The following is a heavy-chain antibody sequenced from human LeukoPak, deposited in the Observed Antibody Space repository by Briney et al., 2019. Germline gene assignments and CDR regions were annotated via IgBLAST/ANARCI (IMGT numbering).Heavy chain of an antibody. CDR1: GGTFSGYA. V-gene: IGHV3-30*04. D-gene: IGHD5/OR15-5a*01. J-gene: IGHJ4*01. Sequence: GRSLRLSCSASGGTFSGYAMHWVRQAPGKGLEWVAVISSDGTNKYYAESVRGRFTISIDNSANTLYLYMNTVTRADTSVYYCTLTSLAGVYYLPYFGHGSLVTASS. CDR3: TLTSLAGVYYLPY. CDR2: ISSDGTNK.